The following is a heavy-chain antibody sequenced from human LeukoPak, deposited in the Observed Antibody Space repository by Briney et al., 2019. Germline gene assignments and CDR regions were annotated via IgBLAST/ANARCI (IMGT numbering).Heavy chain of an antibody. CDR3: AREPSRDGYTLYYFDF. CDR1: GDSFSIYS. V-gene: IGHV1-69*04. J-gene: IGHJ4*02. CDR2: IIPTLGIA. Sequence: ASVNVSCKASGDSFSIYSISWVRQAPGQGLEWMGRIIPTLGIANYAQKFQGRVTITADRSTSTAYMELSSLRSEDTAVYYCAREPSRDGYTLYYFDFWGQGTLVTVSS. D-gene: IGHD5-24*01.